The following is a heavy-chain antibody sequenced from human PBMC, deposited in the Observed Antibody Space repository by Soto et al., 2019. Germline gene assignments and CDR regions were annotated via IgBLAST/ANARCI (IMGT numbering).Heavy chain of an antibody. CDR1: GASISSTSYY. J-gene: IGHJ6*01. V-gene: IGHV4-39*01. D-gene: IGHD1-1*01. CDR3: AGGGTMEGDSTSYGMDV. CDR2: IYYRARS. Sequence: PSETLSLTCTVSGASISSTSYYWGWIRQPPGEGLEWIGSIYYRARSYYNPSLRSRLTTSVDTSKNQFSLKLPFLPAADTVFFSCAGGGTMEGDSTSYGMDVWGKGPRSPSPQ.